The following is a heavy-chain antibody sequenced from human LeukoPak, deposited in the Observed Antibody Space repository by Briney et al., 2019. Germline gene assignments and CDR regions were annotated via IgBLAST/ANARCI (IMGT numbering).Heavy chain of an antibody. Sequence: GGSLRLSCAASGFTFDDYTMHWVRQAPGKGLEWVSLISWDGGSTYYADSVKGRFTISRDNSKNSLYLQMNSLRTEDTALYYCAKDGVGATIGYFDYGGQGTLVTVSS. CDR2: ISWDGGST. J-gene: IGHJ4*02. CDR1: GFTFDDYT. V-gene: IGHV3-43*01. CDR3: AKDGVGATIGYFDY. D-gene: IGHD1-26*01.